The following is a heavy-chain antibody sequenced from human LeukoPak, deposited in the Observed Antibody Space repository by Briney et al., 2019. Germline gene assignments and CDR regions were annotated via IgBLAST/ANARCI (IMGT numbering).Heavy chain of an antibody. CDR1: VFTFSSYS. CDR3: AEDFYY. D-gene: IGHD2-15*01. Sequence: PGGSLRLSCAASVFTFSSYSMNWVRQAPGKGLEWLSYISSSSSTIYYADSVKSRFTISRDNAKSSLYLQMNSLRAEDTAVYYCAEDFYYWGQGTLVTVSS. J-gene: IGHJ4*02. V-gene: IGHV3-48*04. CDR2: ISSSSSTI.